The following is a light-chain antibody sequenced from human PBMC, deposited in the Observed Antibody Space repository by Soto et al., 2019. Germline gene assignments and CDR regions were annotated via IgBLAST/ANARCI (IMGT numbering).Light chain of an antibody. CDR1: SGHSSYA. CDR3: QTWGTGFHGV. J-gene: IGLJ3*02. V-gene: IGLV4-69*01. CDR2: VNTDGSH. Sequence: QLVLTQSPSVSASLGASVKLTCTVSSGHSSYAIVWHQQQAEKGPRYLMKVNTDGSHNKGDGIPDRFSGSSSGAERYLIISRLQTEDEADYYCQTWGTGFHGVFGGGTKVTVL.